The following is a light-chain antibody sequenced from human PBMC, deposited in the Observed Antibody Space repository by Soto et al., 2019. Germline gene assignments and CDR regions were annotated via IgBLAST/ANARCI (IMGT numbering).Light chain of an antibody. CDR2: RAS. J-gene: IGKJ2*01. CDR1: RAISDW. CDR3: QQYNTFSFI. Sequence: DIQMTQSPSTLSASLGDRVTITCRASRAISDWLAWYQQRPGKAPKLLIYRASSLESGVPSRFSGSGSGTQFTLPISGLQPDDFATYYYQQYNTFSFIFGQGTKLES. V-gene: IGKV1-5*03.